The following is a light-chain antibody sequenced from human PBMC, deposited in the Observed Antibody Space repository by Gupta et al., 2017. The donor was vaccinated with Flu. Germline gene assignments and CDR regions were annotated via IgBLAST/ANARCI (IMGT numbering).Light chain of an antibody. CDR3: QHLA. V-gene: IGKV1-5*03. CDR2: KAS. Sequence: DIQVTQSPSTLSASVGDRVTITCRASQSISTWLAWYQQKPGQAPKLLIYKASNLETGVPSRFSGSGSGTEFTLTISSLQPDDFATYYCQHLAFGQGTKVDIK. CDR1: QSISTW. J-gene: IGKJ1*01.